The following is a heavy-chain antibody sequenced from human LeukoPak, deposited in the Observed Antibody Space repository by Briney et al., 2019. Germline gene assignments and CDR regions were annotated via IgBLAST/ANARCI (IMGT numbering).Heavy chain of an antibody. D-gene: IGHD5-18*01. CDR3: ARDSGGYSYGGGGYMDV. CDR2: INWNGGST. V-gene: IGHV3-20*04. CDR1: GFTFSSDA. Sequence: GGSLRLSCAASGFTFSSDAMSWVRQAPGKGLEWVSGINWNGGSTGYADSVKGRFTISRDNARNSLYLQMNSLRPEDTALYYCARDSGGYSYGGGGYMDVWGKGTTVTVSS. J-gene: IGHJ6*03.